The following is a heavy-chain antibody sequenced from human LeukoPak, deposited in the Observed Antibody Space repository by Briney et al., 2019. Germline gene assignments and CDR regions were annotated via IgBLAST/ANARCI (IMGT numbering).Heavy chain of an antibody. CDR2: IIPIFGTA. Sequence: SVTVSCKASGGTFSSYAISWVRQAPGQGLEWMGGIIPIFGTANYAQKFQGRVTITTDESTSTAYMELSSLRSEDTAVYYCARAPFYCSGGSCYSSDALDIWGQGTMVTVSS. D-gene: IGHD2-15*01. CDR3: ARAPFYCSGGSCYSSDALDI. V-gene: IGHV1-69*05. CDR1: GGTFSSYA. J-gene: IGHJ3*02.